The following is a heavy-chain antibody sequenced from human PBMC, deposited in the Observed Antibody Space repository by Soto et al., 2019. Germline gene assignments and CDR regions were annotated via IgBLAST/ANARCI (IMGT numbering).Heavy chain of an antibody. Sequence: NPSETLSLTCTVSGHSISSSSYYWGWFRQSPGKGLEWIGSLHSSGTTYYNPSLKSRVTTFVDTSRNQFSLRADSVTAADTAVYYCARHDWSRFYGMDVWGQGTTVTVSS. V-gene: IGHV4-39*01. J-gene: IGHJ6*02. CDR1: GHSISSSSYY. CDR3: ARHDWSRFYGMDV. CDR2: LHSSGTT. D-gene: IGHD2-2*01.